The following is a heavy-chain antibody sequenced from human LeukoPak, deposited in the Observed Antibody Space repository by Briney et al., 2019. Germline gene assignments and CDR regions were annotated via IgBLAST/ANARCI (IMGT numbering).Heavy chain of an antibody. CDR1: GVSFDTYA. J-gene: IGHJ4*02. Sequence: GGSLRVSCAASGVSFDTYATTWVRQAPGKGLEWVSAISGDGGSTYYAVSVKGRLTISRDNSKNTLYLQMNGLRAEDTAVYYCTLGSLYSSSWYGDYWGQGTLVTVSS. V-gene: IGHV3-23*01. CDR2: ISGDGGST. D-gene: IGHD6-13*01. CDR3: TLGSLYSSSWYGDY.